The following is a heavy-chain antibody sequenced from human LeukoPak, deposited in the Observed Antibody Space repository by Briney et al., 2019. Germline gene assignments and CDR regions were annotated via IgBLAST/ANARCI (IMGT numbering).Heavy chain of an antibody. CDR1: GFTFSSCA. J-gene: IGHJ4*02. D-gene: IGHD4-17*01. CDR3: AKVARPSKTVTSEA. V-gene: IGHV3-23*01. Sequence: GGSLRLSCAASGFTFSSCAMSWVRQAPGKGLEWVSAISGSGDSTYYADSVKGRFTITRDNSKNTLYLQMNSLRAEDTAVYHCAKVARPSKTVTSEAWGQGTLVTVSS. CDR2: ISGSGDST.